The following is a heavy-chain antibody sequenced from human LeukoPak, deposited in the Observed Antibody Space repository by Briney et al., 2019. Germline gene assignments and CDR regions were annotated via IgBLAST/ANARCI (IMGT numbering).Heavy chain of an antibody. V-gene: IGHV1-2*02. CDR1: GYTFTSYY. Sequence: ASVKVSCKASGYTFTSYYMHWVRQAPGQGLEWMGWISPNSGGTNYAQKFQGRVTMTRDTSISTAYMELSRLRSDDTAVYYCARERVDIVVVPAPNWFDPWGQGTLVTVSS. J-gene: IGHJ5*02. D-gene: IGHD2-2*01. CDR2: ISPNSGGT. CDR3: ARERVDIVVVPAPNWFDP.